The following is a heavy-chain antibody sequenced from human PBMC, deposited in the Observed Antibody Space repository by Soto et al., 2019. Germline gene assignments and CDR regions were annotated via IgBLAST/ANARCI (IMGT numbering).Heavy chain of an antibody. Sequence: SETLSLTCTVSGGSISSSSYYWGWIRQPPGKGLEWIGSIYYSGSTYYNPSLKSRVTISVDTSKNQFSLKLSSVTAADTAVYYCARLALLYDFWSGPSRGFDYWGQGTLVTVSS. V-gene: IGHV4-39*01. J-gene: IGHJ4*02. CDR3: ARLALLYDFWSGPSRGFDY. D-gene: IGHD3-3*01. CDR1: GGSISSSSYY. CDR2: IYYSGST.